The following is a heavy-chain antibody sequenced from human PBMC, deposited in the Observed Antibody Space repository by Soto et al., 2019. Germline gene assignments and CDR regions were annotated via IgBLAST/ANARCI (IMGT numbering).Heavy chain of an antibody. V-gene: IGHV4-39*01. CDR3: ARLYDPFDY. J-gene: IGHJ4*02. CDR1: GGSISSSSYY. D-gene: IGHD5-12*01. Sequence: SETLSLTCTVSGGSISSSSYYWGWIRQPPGNGLEWIGSIYYSGSTYYNPSLKSRVTISVDTSKNQFSLKLSSVTAADTAVYYCARLYDPFDYWGQGTLVTVSS. CDR2: IYYSGST.